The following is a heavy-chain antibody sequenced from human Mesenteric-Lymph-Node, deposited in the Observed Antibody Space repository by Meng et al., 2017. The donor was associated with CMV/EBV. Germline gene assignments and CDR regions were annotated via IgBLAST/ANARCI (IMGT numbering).Heavy chain of an antibody. J-gene: IGHJ4*02. CDR3: ARASGYSYAHDY. V-gene: IGHV1-18*01. Sequence: ASVNVSCKASGYTFTNSGISWVRQAPGKGLEWMGWISAYNGNTNYAQKLQGRVTMTTDTSTSTAYMELRSLRSDDTAVYYCARASGYSYAHDYWGQGTLVTVSS. CDR2: ISAYNGNT. D-gene: IGHD5-18*01. CDR1: GYTFTNSG.